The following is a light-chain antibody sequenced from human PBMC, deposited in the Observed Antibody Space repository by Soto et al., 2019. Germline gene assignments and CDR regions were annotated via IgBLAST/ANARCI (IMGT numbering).Light chain of an antibody. Sequence: SVLTQSPGTLSLSPGESATLSCRASQSIRSSYVAWYQQKPGQAPRLLIYAASASATGLPDRFSGSGSGTDFTLTISRLEPEDFAMYYCQCQDFGNSAVYSFGQGTKLEI. CDR1: QSIRSSY. CDR2: AAS. J-gene: IGKJ2*01. CDR3: QCQDFGNSAVYS. V-gene: IGKV3-20*01.